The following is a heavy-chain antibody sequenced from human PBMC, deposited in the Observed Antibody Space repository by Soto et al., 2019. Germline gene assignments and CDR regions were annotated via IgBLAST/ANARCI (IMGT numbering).Heavy chain of an antibody. CDR2: IDWDDDK. CDR1: GFSLSTSGMC. Sequence: ESGPTLVNPTQTLTLTCTFSGFSLSTSGMCVSWIRQPPGKALEWLARIDWDDDKYYSTSLKTRLTISKDTSKNQVVLTMTNMDPVDTATYYCARSRSGIVLVPAATYYYYGMDVWGQGTTVTVSS. V-gene: IGHV2-70*11. J-gene: IGHJ6*02. D-gene: IGHD2-2*01. CDR3: ARSRSGIVLVPAATYYYYGMDV.